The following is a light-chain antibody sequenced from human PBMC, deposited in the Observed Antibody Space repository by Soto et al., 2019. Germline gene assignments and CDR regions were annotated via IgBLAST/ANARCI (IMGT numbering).Light chain of an antibody. Sequence: EIVLTQSPGTLSLSQGERVTLSCRASQSVSSTFLAWYQQKPGQAPRLLIYGASNRATGIPDRFSGSGSGTDFTLTISRLEPEDFAVYYCQQYGSSPRNFGQGTKVDIK. J-gene: IGKJ1*01. CDR1: QSVSSTF. CDR3: QQYGSSPRN. V-gene: IGKV3-20*01. CDR2: GAS.